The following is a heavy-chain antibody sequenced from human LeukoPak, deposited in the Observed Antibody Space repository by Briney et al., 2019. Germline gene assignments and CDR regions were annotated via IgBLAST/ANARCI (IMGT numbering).Heavy chain of an antibody. D-gene: IGHD3-10*01. V-gene: IGHV3-23*01. CDR2: ISGGGEST. CDR3: ANSRGHGSGNL. J-gene: IGHJ5*02. CDR1: EFTFSSHA. Sequence: GGSLRLSCVASEFTFSSHAMNWVRQAPGKGLEWVSSISGGGESTYYADSVKGRFTISRDNSKNTVYLQMDSLRAEDTAVYYCANSRGHGSGNLWGQGTLVTVSS.